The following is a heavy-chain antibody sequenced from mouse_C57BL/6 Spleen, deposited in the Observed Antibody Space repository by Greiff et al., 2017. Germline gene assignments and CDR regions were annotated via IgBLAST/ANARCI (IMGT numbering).Heavy chain of an antibody. J-gene: IGHJ4*01. CDR2: IYPGDGDT. CDR1: GYAFSSSW. Sequence: VQLQESGPELVKPGASVKISCKASGYAFSSSWMNWVKQRPGKGLEWIGRIYPGDGDTNYNGKFKGKATLTADKSSSTAYMQLSSLTSEDSAFYFCAGGPANYAMDYWGQGTSVTVSS. V-gene: IGHV1-82*01. CDR3: AGGPANYAMDY.